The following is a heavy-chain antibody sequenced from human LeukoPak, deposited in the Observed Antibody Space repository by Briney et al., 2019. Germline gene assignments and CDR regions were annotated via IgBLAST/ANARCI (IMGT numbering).Heavy chain of an antibody. CDR2: MSSTANTI. V-gene: IGHV3-11*04. CDR1: GFTLSDYY. Sequence: PGGSLRLSCAASGFTLSDYYMSWIRQTPGKGLEWISYMSSTANTIYYGASVKGRFTVSRDGAKNPLFLQMDSLRAEDTGVYFCARSSDYFTYFGLWGRGSLVTVSS. CDR3: ARSSDYFTYFGL. D-gene: IGHD2/OR15-2a*01. J-gene: IGHJ2*01.